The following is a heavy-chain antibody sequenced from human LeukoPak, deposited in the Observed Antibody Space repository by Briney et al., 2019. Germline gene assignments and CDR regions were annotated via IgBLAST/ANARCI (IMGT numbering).Heavy chain of an antibody. CDR2: ISYDGSNK. CDR1: GFTFSNYG. J-gene: IGHJ4*02. CDR3: AKGKVIASAGAMDY. Sequence: PGRSLRLSCAASGFTFSNYGIHWVRQAPGKGLEWVAIISYDGSNKYYADSVKGRFTISRGNSKNTVYVQMNSLRTEDTAVYYCAKGKVIASAGAMDYWGQGTLVTVSS. D-gene: IGHD6-13*01. V-gene: IGHV3-30*18.